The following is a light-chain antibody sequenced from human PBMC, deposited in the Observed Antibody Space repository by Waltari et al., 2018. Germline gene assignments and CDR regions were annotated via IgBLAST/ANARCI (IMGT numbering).Light chain of an antibody. CDR3: QQSNNWPYT. J-gene: IGKJ2*01. V-gene: IGKV3-15*01. CDR1: ESVSSN. Sequence: EIVMTQSPATLSVSPGDRVTLSCRASESVSSNLVWYQQKVGQAPRLLIYGASTRATGIPARCSGSGSGTEFTLTISSLRSEDFAVYYCQQSNNWPYTFGQGTELEIK. CDR2: GAS.